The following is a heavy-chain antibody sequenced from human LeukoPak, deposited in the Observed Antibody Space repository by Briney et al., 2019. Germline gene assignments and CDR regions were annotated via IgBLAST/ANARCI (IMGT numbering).Heavy chain of an antibody. CDR1: GFMFSSYA. J-gene: IGHJ4*02. D-gene: IGHD6-19*01. CDR3: AKGGSSGCSGSRFDY. Sequence: PGGSLRLSCAASGFMFSSYAMSWVRQAPGKGLEWVSCISYSGGGTYYADSVKGRFTISRDNSKNTLSLQMNSLRAEDTAVYYCAKGGSSGCSGSRFDYWGQGTLVTVSS. V-gene: IGHV3-23*01. CDR2: ISYSGGGT.